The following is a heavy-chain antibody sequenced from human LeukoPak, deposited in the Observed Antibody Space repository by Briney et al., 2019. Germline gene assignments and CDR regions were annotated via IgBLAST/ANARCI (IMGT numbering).Heavy chain of an antibody. V-gene: IGHV4-39*01. J-gene: IGHJ4*02. D-gene: IGHD3-9*01. CDR3: ATTTYYDILTGYYPFDY. CDR2: IYYSGST. Sequence: SETLSLTCTVSGGSISSSSYYWGWIRQPPGKGLEWIGSIYYSGSTYYNPSLKSRVTISVDTSKNQFSLKLSSVTAADTAVYYCATTTYYDILTGYYPFDYWGQGTLATVSS. CDR1: GGSISSSSYY.